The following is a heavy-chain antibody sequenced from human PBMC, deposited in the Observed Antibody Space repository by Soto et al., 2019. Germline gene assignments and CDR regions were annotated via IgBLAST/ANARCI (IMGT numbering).Heavy chain of an antibody. Sequence: QVQLVESGGGVVQPGRSLRLSCAASGFTFSSDGMHWVRQAPGKGLEWVAVIWYDGSNKYYADSVKGRFTISRDNSKNTLYLQMNSLRAEDTAVYYCARESYYYYMDVWGKGTTVTVSS. CDR3: ARESYYYYMDV. CDR1: GFTFSSDG. J-gene: IGHJ6*03. CDR2: IWYDGSNK. V-gene: IGHV3-33*01.